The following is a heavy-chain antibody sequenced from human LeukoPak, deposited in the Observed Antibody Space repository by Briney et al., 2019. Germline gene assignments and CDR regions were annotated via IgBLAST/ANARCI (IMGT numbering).Heavy chain of an antibody. V-gene: IGHV4-34*01. D-gene: IGHD6-19*01. Sequence: SETLSLTCAVYGGSFSGYYWSWIRQPPGKGLEWIGEINHSGSTNYNPSLKSRVTISVDTSKNQFSLKLSSVTAADTAAYYCARGSSSGWVGDAFDIWGQGTMVTVSS. CDR1: GGSFSGYY. CDR2: INHSGST. J-gene: IGHJ3*02. CDR3: ARGSSSGWVGDAFDI.